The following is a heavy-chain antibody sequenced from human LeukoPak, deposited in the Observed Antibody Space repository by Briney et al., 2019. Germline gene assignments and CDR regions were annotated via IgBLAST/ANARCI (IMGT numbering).Heavy chain of an antibody. CDR2: INWSGGST. CDR1: GFTFDDYG. Sequence: GGSLGLSCAASGFTFDDYGMSWVRQAPGKGLEWVSGINWSGGSTAYADSVKGRFTISRDNAKNSLYLQMNSLRAEDTALYYCARDPDGSGSPWGQGTLVTVSS. D-gene: IGHD3-10*01. J-gene: IGHJ5*02. V-gene: IGHV3-20*04. CDR3: ARDPDGSGSP.